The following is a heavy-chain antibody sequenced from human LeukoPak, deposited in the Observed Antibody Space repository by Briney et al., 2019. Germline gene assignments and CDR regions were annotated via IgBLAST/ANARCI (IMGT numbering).Heavy chain of an antibody. J-gene: IGHJ4*02. CDR3: AKGPGYRSTWYRGPFDY. CDR1: GFTFSSYG. D-gene: IGHD6-13*01. V-gene: IGHV3-30*18. Sequence: GGSLRLSCAASGFTFSSYGMHWVRQAPGKGLEWVAVISYDGSNKYYADSVKGRFTISRDNSKNTLYLQMNSLRAEDTAVYYCAKGPGYRSTWYRGPFDYWGQGTLVTVSS. CDR2: ISYDGSNK.